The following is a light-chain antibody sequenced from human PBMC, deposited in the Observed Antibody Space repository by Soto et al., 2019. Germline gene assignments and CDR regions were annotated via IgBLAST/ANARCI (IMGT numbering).Light chain of an antibody. J-gene: IGLJ2*01. CDR1: SSDVGGYSY. CDR3: SSYARNRDVL. V-gene: IGLV2-8*01. Sequence: QSVLTQPPSASGSPGQSVAISCTGTSSDVGGYSYVSWYQQHPGKAPKLMIYEVSKRPSGVPDRFSGSKSGNTASLTVSGLQAEDEADYYCSSYARNRDVLFGGGTKLPVL. CDR2: EVS.